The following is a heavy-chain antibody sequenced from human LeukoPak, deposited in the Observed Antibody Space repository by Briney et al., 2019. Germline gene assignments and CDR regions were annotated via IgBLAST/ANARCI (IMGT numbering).Heavy chain of an antibody. D-gene: IGHD2-2*01. CDR1: GYTFTSYD. Sequence: GASVKVSCKASGYTFTSYDINWVRQATGQGLEWMGWMNPNSGNTGYAQKFQGRVTMTRNTSISTAYMELSSLRSEDTAVYYCAGGRCSSTSCYLWWDIKSPALDYWGQGTLVTVSS. J-gene: IGHJ4*02. CDR3: AGGRCSSTSCYLWWDIKSPALDY. CDR2: MNPNSGNT. V-gene: IGHV1-8*01.